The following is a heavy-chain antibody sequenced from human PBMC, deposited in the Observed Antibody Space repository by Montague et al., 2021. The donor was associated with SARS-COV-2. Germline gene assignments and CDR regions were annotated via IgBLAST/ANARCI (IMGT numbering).Heavy chain of an antibody. CDR1: GGSFIGYY. CDR2: INRSGST. V-gene: IGHV4-34*01. Sequence: SETLSLTCAVHGGSFIGYYWSWIRQPPGKGLEWIGDINRSGSTNYNPSLKSRVSISVGTSKNQFSLKLRSVTAADTAVYYCARAIVDVTMIIVVMTGVEHYFDFWGQGTLVTVSS. D-gene: IGHD3-22*01. J-gene: IGHJ4*02. CDR3: ARAIVDVTMIIVVMTGVEHYFDF.